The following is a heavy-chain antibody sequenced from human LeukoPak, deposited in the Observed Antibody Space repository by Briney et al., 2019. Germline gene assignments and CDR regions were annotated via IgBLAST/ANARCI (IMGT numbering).Heavy chain of an antibody. Sequence: GGSLRLCCAASGFSFGNYWMIFVRQAPGEGVEWVANIKEDGSEKYYVDSVEGLLTNSRDNDKHSLYLQINSLRNEDTAVYSCASEKHCGEFGGGRPFDSWRQGTLVTVPS. CDR3: ASEKHCGEFGGGRPFDS. J-gene: IGHJ4*02. CDR1: GFSFGNYW. CDR2: IKEDGSEK. V-gene: IGHV3-7*01. D-gene: IGHD3-3*01.